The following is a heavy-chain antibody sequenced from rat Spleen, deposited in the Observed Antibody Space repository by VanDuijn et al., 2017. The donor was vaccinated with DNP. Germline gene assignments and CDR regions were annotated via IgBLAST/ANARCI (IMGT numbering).Heavy chain of an antibody. Sequence: QVQLKESGPGLVQPSQTLSLTCTVSGFSLTSYTVSWVRPPPGKGLEWIAAVSSGGSTSDNSALKSRLTVSRDTSKSQVFLKRSSLQTEDTSMYFCARTSYYDGSYYLGWFAYWGQGTLVTVSS. CDR1: GFSLTSYT. CDR2: VSSGGST. V-gene: IGHV2-6*01. CDR3: ARTSYYDGSYYLGWFAY. D-gene: IGHD1-12*02. J-gene: IGHJ3*01.